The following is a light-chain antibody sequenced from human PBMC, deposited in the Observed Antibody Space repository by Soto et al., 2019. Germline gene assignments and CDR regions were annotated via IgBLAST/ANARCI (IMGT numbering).Light chain of an antibody. CDR2: DNN. Sequence: QSVLTQPPSVSAAPGQKVTISCSGSSSKIGTNYVSWYQQLPGTAPKLLIYDNNKRPSGIPDRFSGSKSGTSATLGITGLQTGDEADYYCGTWDSSLSAYVFGTGTKLTVL. CDR3: GTWDSSLSAYV. J-gene: IGLJ1*01. V-gene: IGLV1-51*01. CDR1: SSKIGTNY.